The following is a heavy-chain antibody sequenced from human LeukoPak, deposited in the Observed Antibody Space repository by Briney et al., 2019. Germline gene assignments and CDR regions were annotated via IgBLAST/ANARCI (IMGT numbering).Heavy chain of an antibody. Sequence: GASVKVSCKASGYTFAGYHMHWVRQAPGQGLEWMGWINPNSGGTNYAQKFQGRVTMTRDTSISTAYMELSRLRSDDTAVYYCARDDALAYCGGDCYSGSTHAFDIWGQGTMVTVSS. D-gene: IGHD2-21*02. CDR2: INPNSGGT. CDR1: GYTFAGYH. J-gene: IGHJ3*02. V-gene: IGHV1-2*02. CDR3: ARDDALAYCGGDCYSGSTHAFDI.